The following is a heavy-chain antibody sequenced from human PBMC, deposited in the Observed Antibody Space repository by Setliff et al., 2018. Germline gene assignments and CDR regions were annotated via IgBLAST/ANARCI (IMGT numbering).Heavy chain of an antibody. CDR1: GTTFNSHA. CDR3: ARVQQLGTFDY. J-gene: IGHJ4*02. CDR2: IIPIFGTA. V-gene: IGHV1-69*13. Sequence: GASVKVSCKTSGTTFNSHAINWVRQAPGQGLEWMGGIIPIFGTANYAQKFQGRVTITADESTSTAYMELSSLRSEDTAVYYCARVQQLGTFDYWGQGTLVTVSS. D-gene: IGHD6-13*01.